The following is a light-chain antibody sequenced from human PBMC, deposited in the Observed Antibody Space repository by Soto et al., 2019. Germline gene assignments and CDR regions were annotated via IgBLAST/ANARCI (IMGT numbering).Light chain of an antibody. J-gene: IGKJ4*01. CDR1: ESVRSY. Sequence: EIVLTQSPATLSLSPGERATLSCRASESVRSYLAWYQQKPGQAPRLLIYDVSRRATGIPARFSGSGSGTDFTLTISSLEPEDFAVYYCQERGGAWLSFSGGTRVEIK. CDR3: QERGGAWLS. CDR2: DVS. V-gene: IGKV3-11*01.